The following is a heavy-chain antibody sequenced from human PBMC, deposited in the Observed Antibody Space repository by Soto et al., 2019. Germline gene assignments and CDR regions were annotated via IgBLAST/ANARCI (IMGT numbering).Heavy chain of an antibody. CDR1: GYTFTSYG. CDR2: ISAYNGNT. Sequence: ASVKVSCKASGYTFTSYGISWVRQAPGQGLEWMGWISAYNGNTNYAQKHQGRVTMTSDTSTSTVDMELRSLRSDDTAVYYCARAGWELPDYFGYWGQGTLVTVSS. CDR3: ARAGWELPDYFGY. D-gene: IGHD1-26*01. V-gene: IGHV1-18*04. J-gene: IGHJ4*02.